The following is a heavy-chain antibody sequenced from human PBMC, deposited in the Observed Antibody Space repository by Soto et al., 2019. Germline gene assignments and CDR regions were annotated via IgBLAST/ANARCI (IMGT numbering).Heavy chain of an antibody. CDR2: ISGSGSNT. V-gene: IGHV3-23*04. CDR1: GFTFTSYA. D-gene: IGHD3-22*01. CDR3: AKVYFDSGGGY. J-gene: IGHJ4*02. Sequence: EVQLVESGGGLVQPGGSLRLSCAASGFTFTSYAMSWVRQAPGKGLEWVSTISGSGSNTYYADSVKGRFTVSRENSKSPRYLQMSSRRGGDRAVYYFAKVYFDSGGGYWGQGTLVTVSS.